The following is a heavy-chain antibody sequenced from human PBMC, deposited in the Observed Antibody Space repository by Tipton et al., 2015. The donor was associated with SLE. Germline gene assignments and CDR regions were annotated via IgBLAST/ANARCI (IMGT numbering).Heavy chain of an antibody. CDR1: GGSISGYY. D-gene: IGHD1-26*01. CDR2: IFSSGST. CDR3: ARGGGSYYDY. Sequence: LRLSCTVSGGSISGYYWSWVRQPAGKGLEWIGRIFSSGSTIYNPSIKSRVTLSLDTSKNQFSLGVTSVTAADTAGYYCARGGGSYYDYWGQGTLVTVSS. V-gene: IGHV4-4*07. J-gene: IGHJ4*02.